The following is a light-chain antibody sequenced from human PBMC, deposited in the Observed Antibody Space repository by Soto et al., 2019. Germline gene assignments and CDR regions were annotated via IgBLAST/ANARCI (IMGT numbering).Light chain of an antibody. V-gene: IGLV2-8*01. Sequence: QSALTQPPSASGSPGQSVTISCTGTSSDVGGYNYVSWYQQHPGKAPKLMIYEVSKRPSGVPDRFSGSKSSNTASLTVSGLQAEDEADYYCSSYAGSNNPYVFGTGTKVPS. CDR3: SSYAGSNNPYV. J-gene: IGLJ1*01. CDR2: EVS. CDR1: SSDVGGYNY.